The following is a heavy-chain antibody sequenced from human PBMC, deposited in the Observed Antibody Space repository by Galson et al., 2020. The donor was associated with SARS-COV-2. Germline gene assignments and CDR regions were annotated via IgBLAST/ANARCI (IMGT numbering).Heavy chain of an antibody. J-gene: IGHJ6*02. Sequence: KLGESLKISCKGSGYNFATYWIGWVRQMPGKGLEWMGIIYPGDSDTKYSPSFQGQVTISVDMSINTAYLQWNSLKASDTAVYYCARHSGSGSFERNYYYYYGLDVGGQGSTVTGSS. CDR2: IYPGDSDT. CDR3: ARHSGSGSFERNYYYYYGLDV. V-gene: IGHV5-51*01. CDR1: GYNFATYW. D-gene: IGHD3-10*01.